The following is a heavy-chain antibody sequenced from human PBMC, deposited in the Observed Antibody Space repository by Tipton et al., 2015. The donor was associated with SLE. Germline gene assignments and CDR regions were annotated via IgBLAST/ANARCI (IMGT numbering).Heavy chain of an antibody. CDR1: GGSISSGSYY. Sequence: TLSLTCTVSGGSISSGSYYWSWLRQPAGKGLEWIGYIYTSGSTNYNPSLKSRVTISVDTSKNQFSLKLSSVTAADTAVYYCARGRSGYDYWGQGTLVTVS. CDR2: IYTSGST. D-gene: IGHD3-3*01. V-gene: IGHV4-61*09. CDR3: ARGRSGYDY. J-gene: IGHJ4*02.